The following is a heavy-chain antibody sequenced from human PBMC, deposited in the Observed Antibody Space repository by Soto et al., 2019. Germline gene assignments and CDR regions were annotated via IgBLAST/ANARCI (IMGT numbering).Heavy chain of an antibody. J-gene: IGHJ5*02. D-gene: IGHD3-10*01. Sequence: SVKVSCKASGGTFSSYAISWVRQAPGQGLEWMGGIIPIFGTANYAQKFQGRVTITADESTGTAYMELSSLRSEDTAVYYCASGAMVRGVIITFFPWGQGTLVTVSS. CDR1: GGTFSSYA. CDR2: IIPIFGTA. CDR3: ASGAMVRGVIITFFP. V-gene: IGHV1-69*13.